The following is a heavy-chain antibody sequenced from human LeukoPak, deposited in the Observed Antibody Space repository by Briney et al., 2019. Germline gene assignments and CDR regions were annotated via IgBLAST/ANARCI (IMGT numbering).Heavy chain of an antibody. CDR3: ARAGYRPGAPYYFDY. D-gene: IGHD5-18*01. CDR1: GFTFSSYA. Sequence: GGSLRLSCAASGFTFSSYAMHWVRQAPGKGLEWVAVISYDGSNKYYADSVKGRFTISRDNSKNTLYLQMNSLRAEDTAVYYCARAGYRPGAPYYFDYWGQGTLVTVSS. V-gene: IGHV3-30*04. CDR2: ISYDGSNK. J-gene: IGHJ4*02.